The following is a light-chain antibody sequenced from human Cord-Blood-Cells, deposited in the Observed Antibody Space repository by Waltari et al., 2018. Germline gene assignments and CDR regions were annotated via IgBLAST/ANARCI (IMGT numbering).Light chain of an antibody. CDR2: EVS. V-gene: IGLV2-14*01. CDR3: SSYTSSSTV. CDR1: SSDVGGSNY. Sequence: QSALTQPASVSGSPGQSITISCTGTSSDVGGSNYVSWYQQHPGKAPKLMSYEVSDRPSGVSNRFSGSKSGNTASLTISGLQAEDEADYYCSSYTSSSTVFGTGTKVTVL. J-gene: IGLJ1*01.